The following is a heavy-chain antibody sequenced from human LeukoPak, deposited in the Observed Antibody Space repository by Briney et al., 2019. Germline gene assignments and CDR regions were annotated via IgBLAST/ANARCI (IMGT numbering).Heavy chain of an antibody. D-gene: IGHD6-19*01. Sequence: SQTLSLTCGLSGDIVSSNNGAWNWIRQSPTRGLEWLVRTYYRSKWYSDYAASVQGRITINADTSKNQFSLQLYSVTPEDTAVYYCARDLGTSGWHTFDYWGQGTLVTVSS. V-gene: IGHV6-1*01. CDR2: TYYRSKWYS. CDR3: ARDLGTSGWHTFDY. CDR1: GDIVSSNNGA. J-gene: IGHJ4*02.